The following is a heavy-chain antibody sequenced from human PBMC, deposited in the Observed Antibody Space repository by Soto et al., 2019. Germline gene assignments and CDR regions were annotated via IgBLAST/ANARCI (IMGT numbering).Heavy chain of an antibody. CDR3: AMTPGLAPGGSFAS. J-gene: IGHJ4*02. V-gene: IGHV4-39*02. CDR2: VYSSGIT. CDR1: GGSITSRSYY. Sequence: QLQLQESGPGLVKPSEPLSLTCPVSGGSITSRSYYWGWSRQPPGKGLEWIGSVYSSGITYYNPSLKSRVTISIDTSANHVSLRLSSVTAADTAVYYCAMTPGLAPGGSFASWVQGTLVTVSS. D-gene: IGHD6-13*01.